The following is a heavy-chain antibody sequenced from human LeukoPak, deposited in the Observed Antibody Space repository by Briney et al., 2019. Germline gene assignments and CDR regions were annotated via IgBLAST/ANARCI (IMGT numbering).Heavy chain of an antibody. CDR2: IKSKTDGGTT. Sequence: GGSLRLSCAASGFTFSNAWMSWVRQAPGKGLEWVGRIKSKTDGGTTDYAAPVKGRFTISRDDSKNTLYLQMNSLKPEDTAVYYCTTVWYSSGWRIDYWGQGTLVTVSS. CDR3: TTVWYSSGWRIDY. CDR1: GFTFSNAW. D-gene: IGHD6-19*01. V-gene: IGHV3-15*01. J-gene: IGHJ4*02.